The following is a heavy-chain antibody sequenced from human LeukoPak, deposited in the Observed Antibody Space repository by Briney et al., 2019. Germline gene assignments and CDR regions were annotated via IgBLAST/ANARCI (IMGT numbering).Heavy chain of an antibody. CDR1: RGSISSYY. D-gene: IGHD3-10*01. J-gene: IGHJ4*02. CDR3: VRDTNYGSGSSYNDA. Sequence: SETLSLTCTVSRGSISSYYWSWIRQPAGKGLEWIGRIYSSGRTNYNPSLKSRVTMSVDTSKNQFSLKLSSVTAADTAVYYCVRDTNYGSGSSYNDAWGQGTLVTVSS. CDR2: IYSSGRT. V-gene: IGHV4-4*07.